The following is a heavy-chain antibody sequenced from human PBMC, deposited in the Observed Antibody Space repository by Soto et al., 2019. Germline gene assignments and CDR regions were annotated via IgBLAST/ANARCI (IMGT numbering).Heavy chain of an antibody. CDR3: ARGGLSRPKAFDY. Sequence: SETLSLTCAVYGGSFSGYYWSWIRQPPGKGLEWIGEINHSGSTNYNPSLKSRVTISVDTPKNQFSLKLSSVTAADTAVYYCARGGLSRPKAFDYWGQGTLVTVSS. V-gene: IGHV4-34*01. CDR2: INHSGST. J-gene: IGHJ4*02. D-gene: IGHD3-3*02. CDR1: GGSFSGYY.